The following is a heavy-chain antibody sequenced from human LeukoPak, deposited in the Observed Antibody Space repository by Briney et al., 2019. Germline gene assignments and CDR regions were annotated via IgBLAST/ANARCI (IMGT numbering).Heavy chain of an antibody. Sequence: GGSLRLSCAASGFTFNNYWMSWVRQVPGKGLEWVASINEDGPAKYYVDSVKGRFTISRDNAKKSIYLQMNSLKTEDTAVYYCTTLDNDWGQGTLVTVSS. V-gene: IGHV3-7*03. J-gene: IGHJ4*02. CDR3: TTLDND. CDR2: INEDGPAK. CDR1: GFTFNNYW. D-gene: IGHD1-1*01.